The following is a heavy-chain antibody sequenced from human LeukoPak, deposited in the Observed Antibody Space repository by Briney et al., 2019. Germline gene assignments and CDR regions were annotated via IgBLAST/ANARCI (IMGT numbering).Heavy chain of an antibody. D-gene: IGHD3-10*01. CDR2: FSNSGTT. CDR3: ARSYGSGSFYYFDY. V-gene: IGHV4-59*12. Sequence: SETLSLTCTVSGASISDYYWSWIRQPPGKGLEWIGFFSNSGTTNYNPSLKSRVTMSVDTSKNQFSLKLSSVTAADTAVYYCARSYGSGSFYYFDYWGQGTLVTVSS. J-gene: IGHJ4*02. CDR1: GASISDYY.